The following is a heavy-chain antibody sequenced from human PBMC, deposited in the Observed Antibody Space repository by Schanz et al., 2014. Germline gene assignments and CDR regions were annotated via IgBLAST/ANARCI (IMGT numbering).Heavy chain of an antibody. CDR3: ARGPIPIQGVPMDF. V-gene: IGHV3-30*12. CDR1: GFTFSIYG. Sequence: VRLVESGGGLVQPGGSLRLSCAASGFTFSIYGMSWVRQAPGKGLEWVGVISSDGNQQYYVDSVRGRFTMSRDNSKDTLYLQMSGLTPEDTAVYYCARGPIPIQGVPMDFWGQGTLVNVSS. CDR2: ISSDGNQQ. J-gene: IGHJ4*02. D-gene: IGHD3-10*01.